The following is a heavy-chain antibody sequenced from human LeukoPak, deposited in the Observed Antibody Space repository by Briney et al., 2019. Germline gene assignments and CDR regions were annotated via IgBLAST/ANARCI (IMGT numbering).Heavy chain of an antibody. CDR1: GYIFTTQW. CDR3: ARPVACSDGSCYFDS. V-gene: IGHV5-51*01. CDR2: ISPGDSDT. D-gene: IGHD2-15*01. J-gene: IGHJ4*02. Sequence: GESLKISCKGSGYIFTTQWIGWVRQMPGKGLGWMAIISPGDSDTRYSPSFQGQVTISADKSINTAYLQWSSLKASDTAMYYCARPVACSDGSCYFDSWGQGTLVTVSS.